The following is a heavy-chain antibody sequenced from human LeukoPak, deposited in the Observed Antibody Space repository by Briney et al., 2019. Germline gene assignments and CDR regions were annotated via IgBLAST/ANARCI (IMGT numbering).Heavy chain of an antibody. CDR2: ISGSGGNT. CDR1: GFTFSSYA. CDR3: AASGYSSGWYYY. V-gene: IGHV3-23*01. Sequence: GGSLRLSCAASGFTFSSYAMSWVRQAPGKGLEWVSAISGSGGNTYYADSVKGRFTISRDNSKNTLYLQMNSLRAEDTAVYYCAASGYSSGWYYYWGQGTLVTVSS. J-gene: IGHJ4*02. D-gene: IGHD6-19*01.